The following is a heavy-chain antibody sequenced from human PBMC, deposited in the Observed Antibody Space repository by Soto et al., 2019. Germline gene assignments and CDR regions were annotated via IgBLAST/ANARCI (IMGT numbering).Heavy chain of an antibody. CDR3: ARGGDYVEGDYFGTDV. V-gene: IGHV4-30-2*01. CDR2: IYHGGST. Sequence: SETLSLTCAVSGGSISSRGYSWSWIRQPPGKGLEWIGYIYHGGSTDYNLSLKSRVTISVERSENQFSLRLSSVTAADTAVYYCARGGDYVEGDYFGTDVWGQGITVTVSS. D-gene: IGHD4-17*01. J-gene: IGHJ6*02. CDR1: GGSISSRGYS.